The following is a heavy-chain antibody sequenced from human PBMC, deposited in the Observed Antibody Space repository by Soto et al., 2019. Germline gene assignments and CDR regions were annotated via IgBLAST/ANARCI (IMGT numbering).Heavy chain of an antibody. CDR1: GGSISSYY. CDR2: IYYSGST. CDR3: ASGYRSTMVRGVDYMDV. Sequence: SQTLCLPCTVSGGSISSYYWSWILQPQRKGLEWIGYIYYSGSTNYNPSLKSRVTISVDTSKNQFSLTLSSVTAADTVVYYCASGYRSTMVRGVDYMDVWGKGTTVTVSS. V-gene: IGHV4-59*01. D-gene: IGHD3-10*01. J-gene: IGHJ6*03.